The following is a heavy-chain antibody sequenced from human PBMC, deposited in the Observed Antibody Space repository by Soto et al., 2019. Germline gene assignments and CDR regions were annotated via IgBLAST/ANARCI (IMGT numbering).Heavy chain of an antibody. CDR3: RTSVYYDSSGYSTDWYFDL. V-gene: IGHV4-34*01. CDR1: GGSFSGYY. Sequence: SETLSLTCAVYGGSFSGYYWSWIRQPPGKGLEWIGEINHSGSTNYNPSLKSRVTISVDTSKNQFSLKLSSVTAADTAVYYCRTSVYYDSSGYSTDWYFDLWGRGTLVTVSS. J-gene: IGHJ2*01. CDR2: INHSGST. D-gene: IGHD3-22*01.